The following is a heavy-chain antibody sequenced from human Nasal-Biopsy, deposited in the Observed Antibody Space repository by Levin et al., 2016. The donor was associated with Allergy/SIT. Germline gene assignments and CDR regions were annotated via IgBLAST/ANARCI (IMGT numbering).Heavy chain of an antibody. CDR3: NSQGGAEAFDI. Sequence: GGSLRLSCTASGFTFGDYAMSWFRQAPGKGPEWVAFLGRNSYGGTTKYAAAVKGRFTVSRDDSKNIVYLQMNSLKIEDTAMYYCNSQGGAEAFDIWGQGTMVTVSS. CDR1: GFTFGDYA. CDR2: LGRNSYGGTT. V-gene: IGHV3-49*03. D-gene: IGHD2-21*01. J-gene: IGHJ3*02.